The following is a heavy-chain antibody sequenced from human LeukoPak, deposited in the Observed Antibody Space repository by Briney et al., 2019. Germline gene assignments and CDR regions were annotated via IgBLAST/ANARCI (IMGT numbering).Heavy chain of an antibody. J-gene: IGHJ5*02. D-gene: IGHD6-19*01. CDR3: AKDGGYSSGWYGGWFDP. CDR2: ISYDGSNK. V-gene: IGHV3-30*18. Sequence: GGSLRISCAASGFTFSSYGMHWVRQAPGKGLEWVAVISYDGSNKYYADSVKGRFTISRDNSKNTLYLQMNSLRAEDTAVYYCAKDGGYSSGWYGGWFDPWGQGTLVTVSS. CDR1: GFTFSSYG.